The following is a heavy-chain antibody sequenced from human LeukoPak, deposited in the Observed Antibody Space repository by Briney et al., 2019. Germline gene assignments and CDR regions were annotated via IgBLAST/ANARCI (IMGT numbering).Heavy chain of an antibody. J-gene: IGHJ6*02. V-gene: IGHV5-51*01. CDR2: IYPGDSDT. D-gene: IGHD6-13*01. CDR1: GYSFTGYW. CDR3: ARVSLSSTSNYYYYYGMDV. Sequence: GESLKISCKGSGYSFTGYWIAWVRQMPGKDLEWMGIIYPGDSDTRYSPSFQGQVTISADKSISTAYLQWSSLKASDTAMYYCARVSLSSTSNYYYYYGMDVWGQGTTVTASS.